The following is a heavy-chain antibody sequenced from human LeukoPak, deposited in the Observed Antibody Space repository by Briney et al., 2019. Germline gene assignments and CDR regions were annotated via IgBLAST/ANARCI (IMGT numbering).Heavy chain of an antibody. CDR1: GYTFTSYD. Sequence: ASVKVSCKASGYTFTSYDINWVRQATGQGLEWMGWMNPNSGNTGYAQKFQGRVTMTRNTSISTAYMELSSLRSEDTAVYYCARSHYDILTGYYPETYYYSYYMDVWGKGTTVTISS. J-gene: IGHJ6*03. CDR3: ARSHYDILTGYYPETYYYSYYMDV. V-gene: IGHV1-8*01. CDR2: MNPNSGNT. D-gene: IGHD3-9*01.